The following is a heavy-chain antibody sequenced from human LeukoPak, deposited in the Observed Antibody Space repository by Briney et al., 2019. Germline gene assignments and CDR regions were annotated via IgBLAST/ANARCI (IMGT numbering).Heavy chain of an antibody. CDR3: ARDHEGAGRGVFDY. V-gene: IGHV1-69*05. CDR2: IIPIFGTA. Sequence: ASVKVSCKASGYTFTSYGISWVRQAPGQGLEWMGGIIPIFGTANYAQKFQGRVTITTDESTSTAYMELSSLRSEDTAVYYCARDHEGAGRGVFDYWGQGTLVTVSS. J-gene: IGHJ4*02. CDR1: GYTFTSYG. D-gene: IGHD1-26*01.